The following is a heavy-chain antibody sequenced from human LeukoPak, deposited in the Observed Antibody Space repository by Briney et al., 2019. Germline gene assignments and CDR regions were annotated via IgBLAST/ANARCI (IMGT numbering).Heavy chain of an antibody. CDR1: GYTFTSYG. Sequence: ASVKVSCKASGYTFTSYGINWVRQAPGQGLEWMGWISAYNGNTNYAQKLQGRVTMTTDTSTSTAYMELRSLRSDDTAVYYCARVWYYYDSSGRSGYYYYYYMDVWGKGTTVTVSS. J-gene: IGHJ6*03. CDR3: ARVWYYYDSSGRSGYYYYYYMDV. V-gene: IGHV1-18*01. CDR2: ISAYNGNT. D-gene: IGHD3-22*01.